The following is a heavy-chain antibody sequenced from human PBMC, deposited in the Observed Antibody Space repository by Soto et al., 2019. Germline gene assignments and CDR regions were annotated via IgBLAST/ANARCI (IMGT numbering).Heavy chain of an antibody. CDR3: ARGVGSSPPQY. D-gene: IGHD1-26*01. J-gene: IGHJ4*02. Sequence: SETLSLTCTISGGSISVYYWSGIRQPPGQGLEWIGYIYTSGSPYYNPSLKSRVTISADTSKHQISLKLTSTTAADTPVYYCARGVGSSPPQYWGRGTLVTVSS. CDR2: IYTSGSP. V-gene: IGHV4-59*01. CDR1: GGSISVYY.